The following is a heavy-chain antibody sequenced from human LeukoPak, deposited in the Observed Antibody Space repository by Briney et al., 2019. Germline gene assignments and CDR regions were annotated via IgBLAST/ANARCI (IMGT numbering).Heavy chain of an antibody. Sequence: LSLTXTVSGGSISSGDYYWSWIRQPPGTGLEWIGYIYYSGSTYYNPSLKSRVTISVDTSKNQFSLKLSSVTAADTAVYYCARLDSLSWYHDYWGQGTLVTVSS. CDR1: GGSISSGDYY. CDR2: IYYSGST. J-gene: IGHJ4*02. V-gene: IGHV4-30-4*01. CDR3: ARLDSLSWYHDY. D-gene: IGHD6-13*01.